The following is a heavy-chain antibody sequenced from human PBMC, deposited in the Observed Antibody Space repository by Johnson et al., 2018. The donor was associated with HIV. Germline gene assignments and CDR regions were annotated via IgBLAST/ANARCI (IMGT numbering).Heavy chain of an antibody. J-gene: IGHJ3*02. D-gene: IGHD6-6*01. CDR1: GFTFSNAW. CDR3: AAGLVGAFDI. CDR2: IYSGAST. Sequence: VQLVESGGGLVQPGGSLRLSCAASGFTFSNAWMNWVRQAPGKGLEWVSVIYSGASTYYADSVKGRFTISRDNSKNTLYLQMNSLRAEDTAVYYCAAGLVGAFDIWGQGTMVTVSS. V-gene: IGHV3-66*02.